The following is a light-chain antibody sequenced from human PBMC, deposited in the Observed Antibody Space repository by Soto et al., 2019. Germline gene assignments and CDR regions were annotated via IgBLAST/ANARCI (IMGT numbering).Light chain of an antibody. Sequence: EIVLTQSPATLSLSPGERATLSCRASQSVSSYLAWYQQKPGQAPRLLIYDASNRATGIPARFSGSGSRTDFTLTISSLEPEDFAVYYCQQRSNWPLFTFGPGTKVDMK. CDR2: DAS. J-gene: IGKJ3*01. V-gene: IGKV3-11*01. CDR3: QQRSNWPLFT. CDR1: QSVSSY.